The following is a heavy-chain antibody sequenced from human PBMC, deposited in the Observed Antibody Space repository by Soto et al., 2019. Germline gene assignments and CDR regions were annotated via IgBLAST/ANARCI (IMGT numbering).Heavy chain of an antibody. CDR2: IYHSGST. D-gene: IGHD3-9*01. J-gene: IGHJ5*02. CDR1: SGSISSSNW. Sequence: QVQLQESGPGLVKPSGTLSLTCAVSSGSISSSNWWSWVRQPPGKGLEWIGEIYHSGSTNYNTSLKSRVTISVDKSKNQFSLKLSSVTAADTAVYYCARGYYDILTGYYNNWFDPWGQGTLVTVSS. V-gene: IGHV4-4*02. CDR3: ARGYYDILTGYYNNWFDP.